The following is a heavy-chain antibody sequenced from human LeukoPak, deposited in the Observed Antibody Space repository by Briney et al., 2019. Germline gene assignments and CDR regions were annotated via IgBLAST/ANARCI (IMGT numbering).Heavy chain of an antibody. CDR2: IYHTGST. V-gene: IGHV4-38-2*02. CDR3: ARGVTMIGRLRFDP. J-gene: IGHJ5*02. CDR1: GSSISGGYY. D-gene: IGHD3-22*01. Sequence: SETLSLTCTVSGSSISGGYYWGWIRQPPGQGLEWIGSIYHTGSTYYNPSLKSRVTISLDTSKNQFSLKLRSVTAADTAVYFCARGVTMIGRLRFDPWGQGTLVTVSS.